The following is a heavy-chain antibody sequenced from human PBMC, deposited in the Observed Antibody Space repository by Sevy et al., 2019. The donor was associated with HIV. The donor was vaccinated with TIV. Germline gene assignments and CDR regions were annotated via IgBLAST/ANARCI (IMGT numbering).Heavy chain of an antibody. CDR1: GFTFSSYG. J-gene: IGHJ4*02. D-gene: IGHD3-16*01. CDR3: AKGPRPMITFGGVADY. CDR2: IRYDGSNK. V-gene: IGHV3-30*02. Sequence: GGSLRLSCAASGFTFSSYGMHWVRQAPGKGLEWVAFIRYDGSNKYYADSMKGRFTITRDNSKKTLYLKMNSLRAEDTAVYYCAKGPRPMITFGGVADYWGQGTLVTVSS.